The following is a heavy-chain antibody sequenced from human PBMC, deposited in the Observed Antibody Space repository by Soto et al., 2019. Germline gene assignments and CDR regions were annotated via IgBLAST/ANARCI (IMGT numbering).Heavy chain of an antibody. CDR3: TRVAERWLASH. V-gene: IGHV3-15*07. J-gene: IGHJ4*02. D-gene: IGHD6-19*01. CDR2: IKSKINGGTK. Sequence: EVQLVESGGGLVKPGGSLRLSCAASDFIFNDALVTWVRQIPGKGLEWVAHIKSKINGGTKDYAAPVKGRFNISTDDSKIMLYLQMENLKTADTGVDYCTRVAERWLASHWGQGTLVTVSS. CDR1: DFIFNDAL.